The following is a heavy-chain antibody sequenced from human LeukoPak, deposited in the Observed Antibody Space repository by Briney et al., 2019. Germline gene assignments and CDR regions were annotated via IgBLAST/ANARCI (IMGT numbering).Heavy chain of an antibody. CDR1: GFTFSSYG. Sequence: GGTLRLSCAASGFTFSSYGMSWVRQAPGKGLEWVSAISGSGGSTYYADSVKGRFTISRDNSKNTLHLQMNSLRAEDTAVYYCATHGSAHYYMDVWGKGTTVTISS. J-gene: IGHJ6*03. CDR3: ATHGSAHYYMDV. D-gene: IGHD2-2*03. CDR2: ISGSGGST. V-gene: IGHV3-23*01.